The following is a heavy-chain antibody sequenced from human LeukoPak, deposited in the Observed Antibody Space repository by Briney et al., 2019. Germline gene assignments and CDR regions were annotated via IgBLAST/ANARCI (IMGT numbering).Heavy chain of an antibody. CDR3: ARGGRRGYSYGSRHPFDY. V-gene: IGHV4-34*01. J-gene: IGHJ4*02. CDR2: INHSGST. Sequence: SETLSLTCAVYGGSFSGYCWSWIRQPPGKGLEWIGEINHSGSTNYNPSLKSRVTISVDTSKNQFSLKLSSVTAADTAVYYCARGGRRGYSYGSRHPFDYWGQGTLVTVSS. D-gene: IGHD5-18*01. CDR1: GGSFSGYC.